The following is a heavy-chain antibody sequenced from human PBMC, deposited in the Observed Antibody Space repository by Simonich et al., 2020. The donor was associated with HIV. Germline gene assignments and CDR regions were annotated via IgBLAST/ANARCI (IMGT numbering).Heavy chain of an antibody. CDR2: IYHSVST. CDR1: GYFISSGYY. D-gene: IGHD5-12*01. CDR3: AREFIYAGYNSWFDP. Sequence: QVQLQESGPGLVKPSETLSLTCAVSGYFISSGYYWGWIRQPPGKGLEWIGSIYHSVSTYYNPSLKSRVTISVDMSKTQFSLKLSSVTAADTAVYYCAREFIYAGYNSWFDPWGQGTLVTVSS. V-gene: IGHV4-38-2*02. J-gene: IGHJ5*02.